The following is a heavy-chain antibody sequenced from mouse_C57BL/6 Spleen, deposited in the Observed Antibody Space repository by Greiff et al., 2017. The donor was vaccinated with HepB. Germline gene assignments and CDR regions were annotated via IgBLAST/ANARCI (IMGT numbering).Heavy chain of an antibody. J-gene: IGHJ4*01. CDR1: GFTFSSYA. D-gene: IGHD2-4*01. V-gene: IGHV5-4*01. Sequence: EVQRVESGGGLVKPGGSLKLSCAASGFTFSSYAMSWVRQTPEKRLEWVATISDGGSYTYYPDNVKGRFTISRDNAKNNLYLQMSHLKSEDTAMYYCARYLRYYDYDDYYAMDYWGQGTSVTVSS. CDR2: ISDGGSYT. CDR3: ARYLRYYDYDDYYAMDY.